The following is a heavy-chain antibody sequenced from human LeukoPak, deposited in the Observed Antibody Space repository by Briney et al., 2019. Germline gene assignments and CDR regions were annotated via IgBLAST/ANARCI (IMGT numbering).Heavy chain of an antibody. CDR2: IYSGGST. J-gene: IGHJ4*02. V-gene: IGHV3-53*01. CDR3: VGSGWYGYFDY. Sequence: GGSLRLSCTASGFTVSSNYMSWVRQAPGKGLEWVSIIYSGGSTYYADSLKGRFTISRDHSKYTLYLQMNSLRAEDTAVYYCVGSGWYGYFDYWGQGTLVTVSS. CDR1: GFTVSSNY. D-gene: IGHD6-19*01.